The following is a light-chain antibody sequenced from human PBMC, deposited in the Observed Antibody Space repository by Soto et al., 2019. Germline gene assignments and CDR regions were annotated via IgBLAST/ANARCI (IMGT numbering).Light chain of an antibody. CDR2: GAS. J-gene: IGKJ1*01. V-gene: IGKV3-20*01. CDR1: QTVSSSY. Sequence: EILFPQSPGTLSLSPGERATLSCRASQTVSSSYLAWYQQKPGQAPRLLIYGASSRATGIPDRFSGSGSGTDFTLTISRLEPEDFAVYYCQQYGSSPQTFGQGTKV. CDR3: QQYGSSPQT.